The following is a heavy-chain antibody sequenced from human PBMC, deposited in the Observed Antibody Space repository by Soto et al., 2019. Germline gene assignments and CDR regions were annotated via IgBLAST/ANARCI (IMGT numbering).Heavy chain of an antibody. D-gene: IGHD1-1*01. Sequence: QVQLQESGPGLVSPSGTLSLTCAVSGGPITYWLSWVRQSPGKGLEWIGEVSQRGGTNYIPSLKSRVTISIDNSRNQIFLHLTSVTAADTAVYFCAKHVTDSGTRGYESWGQGILVTVSS. CDR1: GGPITYW. V-gene: IGHV4-4*02. J-gene: IGHJ5*02. CDR3: AKHVTDSGTRGYES. CDR2: VSQRGGT.